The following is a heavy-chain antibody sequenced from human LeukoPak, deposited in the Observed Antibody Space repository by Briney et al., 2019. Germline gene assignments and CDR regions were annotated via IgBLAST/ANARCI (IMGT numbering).Heavy chain of an antibody. D-gene: IGHD6-13*01. CDR2: IYYSGSI. Sequence: SETLSLTCTVSGGSISSGGYYWGWIRQPPGKGLEWIVYIYYSGSIYYNPSLKSRVTISVDTSKNQFSLKLSSVTAADTAVYYCGRGDGCSWSYYFDYWGQGTLVTVSS. J-gene: IGHJ4*02. CDR1: GGSISSGGYY. V-gene: IGHV4-30-4*01. CDR3: GRGDGCSWSYYFDY.